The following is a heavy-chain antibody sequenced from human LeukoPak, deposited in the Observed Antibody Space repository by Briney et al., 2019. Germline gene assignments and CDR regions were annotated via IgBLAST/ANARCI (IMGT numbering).Heavy chain of an antibody. CDR1: GDSISSGTYY. V-gene: IGHV4-39*01. CDR3: AKSHGLYFDY. D-gene: IGHD4-17*01. Sequence: SETLSLTCTVSGDSISSGTYYWGWIRQPPGKGLEWIGSIYYSGNTYYNPSLKSRVTISVDTSKNQFSLKLSSVTAADTAVYYCAKSHGLYFDYWGQGTLVTVFS. CDR2: IYYSGNT. J-gene: IGHJ4*02.